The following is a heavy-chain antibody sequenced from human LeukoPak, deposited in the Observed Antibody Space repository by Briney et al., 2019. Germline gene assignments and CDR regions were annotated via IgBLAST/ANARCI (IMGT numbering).Heavy chain of an antibody. CDR2: ISGGGGVT. CDR1: GFTLSSYA. V-gene: IGHV3-23*01. J-gene: IGHJ4*02. CDR3: AKDPRVATIEIFDY. Sequence: GGSLRLSCAASGFTLSSYAMSWVRQAPGKGLEWVSSISGGGGVTYYADSVKGRFTISRDNSKNTLYLQMNSLRVEDTAVYYCAKDPRVATIEIFDYWGQGTLVTVSS. D-gene: IGHD5-12*01.